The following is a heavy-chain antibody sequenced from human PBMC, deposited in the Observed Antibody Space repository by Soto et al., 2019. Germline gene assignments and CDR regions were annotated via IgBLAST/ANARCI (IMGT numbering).Heavy chain of an antibody. CDR1: GFTFSSYA. V-gene: IGHV3-23*01. Sequence: GGSLRLSCAASGFTFSSYAISWVRQAPGKGLEWVSAISGSGGSTYYADAVKGRFTISRDNSTNTLYLQMNSLRAEDTAGYYGQKVRDYIWGSYRPNFDYWGQGT. CDR2: ISGSGGST. CDR3: QKVRDYIWGSYRPNFDY. J-gene: IGHJ4*02. D-gene: IGHD3-16*02.